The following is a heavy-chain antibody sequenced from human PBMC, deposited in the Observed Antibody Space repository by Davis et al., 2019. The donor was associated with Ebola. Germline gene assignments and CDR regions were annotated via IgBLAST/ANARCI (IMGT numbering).Heavy chain of an antibody. CDR2: MHHVGRA. CDR1: GLPITTHF. CDR3: ARDTRPCCGDCYDDTLDM. D-gene: IGHD2-21*01. V-gene: IGHV4-59*11. Sequence: PSETLSLTCTVSGLPITTHFCTWIRQPPGHGLEWVGYMHHVGRANANPSLRSRVTFSIDTSKSQVSLKLTSVTAADTAVYYGARDTRPCCGDCYDDTLDMWGQGTMVIVSS. J-gene: IGHJ3*02.